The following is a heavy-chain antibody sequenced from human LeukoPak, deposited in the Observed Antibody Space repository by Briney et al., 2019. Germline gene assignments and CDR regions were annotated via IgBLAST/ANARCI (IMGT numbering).Heavy chain of an antibody. CDR1: GYTFTGYY. J-gene: IGHJ4*02. V-gene: IGHV1-2*02. D-gene: IGHD3-3*01. CDR3: ARRSYDFWSGYDVWGYYFGY. CDR2: INPNSGGT. Sequence: ASVKVSCKASGYTFTGYYMHWVRQAPGQGLEWMGWINPNSGGTNYAQKFQGRVTMTRDTSISTAYMELSRLRSDDTAVYYCARRSYDFWSGYDVWGYYFGYWGQGTLVTVSS.